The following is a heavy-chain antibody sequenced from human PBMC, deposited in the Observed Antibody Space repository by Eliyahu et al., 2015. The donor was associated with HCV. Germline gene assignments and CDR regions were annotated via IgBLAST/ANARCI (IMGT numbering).Heavy chain of an antibody. CDR2: IYYSGGT. J-gene: IGHJ4*02. D-gene: IGHD3-22*01. CDR3: ARHPAEYYYDSSGYYHFDY. CDR1: XGSISSSSYX. V-gene: IGHV4-39*01. Sequence: QLQLQESGPGLVKPSETLSLTCTVSXGSISSSSYXWGWIRQPPGKGLEWIGSIYYSGGTYYNPSLKSRATISVDTSKNQFSLKLSSVTAADTAVYYCARHPAEYYYDSSGYYHFDYWGQGTLVTVSS.